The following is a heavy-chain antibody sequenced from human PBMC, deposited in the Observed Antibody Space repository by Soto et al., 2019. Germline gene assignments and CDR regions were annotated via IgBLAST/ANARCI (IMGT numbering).Heavy chain of an antibody. CDR2: INHSGST. CDR3: ARRVLLWFGELSPWFDP. CDR1: GVSFSGYY. D-gene: IGHD3-10*01. J-gene: IGHJ5*02. Sequence: SETLSLTCAVYGVSFSGYYWSWIRQPPGKGLEWIGEINHSGSTNYNPSLKSRVTISVDTSKNQFSLKLSSVTAADTAVYYCARRVLLWFGELSPWFDPWGQGTLVTVSS. V-gene: IGHV4-34*01.